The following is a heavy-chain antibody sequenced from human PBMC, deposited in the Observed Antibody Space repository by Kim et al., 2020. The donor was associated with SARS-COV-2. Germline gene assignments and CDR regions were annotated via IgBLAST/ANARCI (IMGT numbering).Heavy chain of an antibody. CDR2: KLYN. Sequence: KLYNDYAPSLKSRITIKPDTSKNQVSLKLNSVTPEDTAVYFCARGKFFEYWGQGTLVTVSS. J-gene: IGHJ4*02. CDR3: ARGKFFEY. V-gene: IGHV6-1*01.